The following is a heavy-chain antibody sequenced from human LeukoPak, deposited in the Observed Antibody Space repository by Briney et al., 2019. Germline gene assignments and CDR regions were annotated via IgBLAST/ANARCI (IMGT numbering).Heavy chain of an antibody. CDR1: GITFSSYW. CDR3: ASLDTAMVNGDY. V-gene: IGHV3-7*01. Sequence: GGSLRLSCAASGITFSSYWMSWVRQAPGKGLEWVANIKQDGSEKNYVDSVKGRFTISRDNAKNLLYLQMNSLRAEDTAMYYCASLDTAMVNGDYWGQGTLVTVSS. J-gene: IGHJ4*02. CDR2: IKQDGSEK. D-gene: IGHD5-18*01.